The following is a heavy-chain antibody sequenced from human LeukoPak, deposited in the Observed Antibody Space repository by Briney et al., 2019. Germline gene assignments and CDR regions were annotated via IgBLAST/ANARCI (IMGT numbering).Heavy chain of an antibody. D-gene: IGHD3-10*01. CDR1: GDTLSELT. CDR3: AAGGIYSLLDH. Sequence: GASVKVSCKVSGDTLSELTMHWVRQAPGKGLEWMGGFDPGAGEMLYAQQFQGRVTMTEDTSTDTAYMELTSLRSEDSGVYFCAAGGIYSLLDHWGQGTLVTVSS. J-gene: IGHJ4*02. CDR2: FDPGAGEM. V-gene: IGHV1-24*01.